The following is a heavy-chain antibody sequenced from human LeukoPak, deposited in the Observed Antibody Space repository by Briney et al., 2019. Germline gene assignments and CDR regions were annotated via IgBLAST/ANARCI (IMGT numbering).Heavy chain of an antibody. D-gene: IGHD3-9*01. CDR3: VKANYDILTGSSWVPSTGFDP. CDR1: GFTFSSYA. J-gene: IGHJ5*02. V-gene: IGHV3-64D*06. Sequence: GGSLRLSCSASGFTFSSYAMHWVRQAPGKGLEYVSAISSNGGSTYYADSVKGRFTISRDNSKNTLYLQMSSLRAEDTAVYYCVKANYDILTGSSWVPSTGFDPWGQGTLVTVSS. CDR2: ISSNGGST.